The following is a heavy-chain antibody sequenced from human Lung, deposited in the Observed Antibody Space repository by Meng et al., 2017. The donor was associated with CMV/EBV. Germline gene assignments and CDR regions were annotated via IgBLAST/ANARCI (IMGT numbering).Heavy chain of an antibody. J-gene: IGHJ5*02. CDR2: FRYDGNNK. CDR3: ARDRQSYDYWAPRWPDH. Sequence: GGSXRLXCAASGFTFRTYGMHWVRQAPGKGLEWVAFFRYDGNNKQHIDSMKGRFTISRDNSKQTVFLQLTNVTVEDTGLYYCARDRQSYDYWAPRWPDHWGQAXLVTVSS. CDR1: GFTFRTYG. D-gene: IGHD3-16*01. V-gene: IGHV3-30*02.